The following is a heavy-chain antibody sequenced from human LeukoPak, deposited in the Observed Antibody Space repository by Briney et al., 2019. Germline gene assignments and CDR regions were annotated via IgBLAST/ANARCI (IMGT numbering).Heavy chain of an antibody. J-gene: IGHJ4*02. CDR3: ARVGYCSGGSCEMAGFDY. CDR2: IKQDGSEK. D-gene: IGHD2-15*01. V-gene: IGHV3-7*01. Sequence: GGSLRLSCTASGFTFSSYWMHWVRQAPGKGLEWVANIKQDGSEKYYVDSVKGRFTISRDNAKNSLYLQMNSLRAEDTAVYYCARVGYCSGGSCEMAGFDYWGQGTLVTVSS. CDR1: GFTFSSYW.